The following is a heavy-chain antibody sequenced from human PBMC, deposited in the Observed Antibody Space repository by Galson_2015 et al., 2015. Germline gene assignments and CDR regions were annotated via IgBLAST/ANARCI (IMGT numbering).Heavy chain of an antibody. D-gene: IGHD3-3*01. CDR3: ARNLMPYSPVECLDARDL. Sequence: SLRLSCAASAFTFSSYAMHWVRQAPGKGLEWVAVISYDGNTEYYADSGKGRFSVSRDNPRNTLYLPMNSLRAEDTAVYYCARNLMPYSPVECLDARDLWGQGTVVTVSS. CDR1: AFTFSSYA. J-gene: IGHJ3*01. V-gene: IGHV3-30*08. CDR2: ISYDGNTE.